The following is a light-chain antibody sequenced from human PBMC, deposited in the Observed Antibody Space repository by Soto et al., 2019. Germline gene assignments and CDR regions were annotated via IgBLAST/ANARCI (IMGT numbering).Light chain of an antibody. CDR3: SSYAGSNNPWV. V-gene: IGLV2-8*01. CDR1: SSDVGAYNY. CDR2: EVT. Sequence: QSALTQPPSASGSPGQSVTISCTGTSSDVGAYNYVCWYQQHPGKAPKLIISEVTERPSGVPDRFSGSKSGNTASLTVTGLQAEDEADYYCSSYAGSNNPWVFGGGTKLTVL. J-gene: IGLJ3*02.